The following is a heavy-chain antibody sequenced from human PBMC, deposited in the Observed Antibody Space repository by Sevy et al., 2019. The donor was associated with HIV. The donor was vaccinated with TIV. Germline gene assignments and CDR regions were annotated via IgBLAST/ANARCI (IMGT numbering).Heavy chain of an antibody. V-gene: IGHV3-30*03. Sequence: GGSLRLSCPASGFSFSTYGMHWVRQAPGKGLEWVAVMSHDGNYKNHADSVKVRFTISRDNFKNTLYLQMNSLRVEDTAVYFCARLFSCGGDCYYLDYWGQGAPVTVSS. CDR3: ARLFSCGGDCYYLDY. D-gene: IGHD2-21*02. J-gene: IGHJ4*02. CDR1: GFSFSTYG. CDR2: MSHDGNYK.